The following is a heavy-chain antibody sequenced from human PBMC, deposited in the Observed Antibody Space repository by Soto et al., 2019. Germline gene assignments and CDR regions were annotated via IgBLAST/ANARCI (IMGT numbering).Heavy chain of an antibody. D-gene: IGHD2-15*01. CDR1: GFTFSSYA. V-gene: IGHV3-23*01. CDR2: ISGSGGST. J-gene: IGHJ4*02. CDR3: AKDRSPRYCSGGSCYPADY. Sequence: EVQLLESGGGLVQPGGSLRLSCAASGFTFSSYAMSWVRHAPGKGLEWVSAISGSGGSTYYADSVNGRFTISRDNSKNTLYLHMNSPRAEDTAVYYCAKDRSPRYCSGGSCYPADYWGQGTLVTVSS.